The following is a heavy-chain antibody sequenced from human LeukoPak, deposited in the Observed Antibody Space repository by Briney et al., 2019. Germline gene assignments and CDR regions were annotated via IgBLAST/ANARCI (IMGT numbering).Heavy chain of an antibody. CDR2: IVVGSGNT. J-gene: IGHJ2*01. CDR1: GFTFTSSA. Sequence: SVKVSCKASGFTFTSSAVQWVRQARGQRLEWIGWIVVGSGNTNYAQKFQERVTITRDMSTSTAYMELSSLRSEDTAVYYCARESGGNSVGWYFDLWGRGTLVTVSS. D-gene: IGHD4-23*01. V-gene: IGHV1-58*01. CDR3: ARESGGNSVGWYFDL.